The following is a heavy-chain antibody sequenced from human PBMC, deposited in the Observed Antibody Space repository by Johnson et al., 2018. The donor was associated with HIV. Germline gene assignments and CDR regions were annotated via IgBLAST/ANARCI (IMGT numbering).Heavy chain of an antibody. D-gene: IGHD3-16*01. CDR3: ARGSRYTYDNDDVHLLHAFDI. CDR2: IRYDGSNK. Sequence: QVQLVESGGGVVQPGGSLRLSCAASGFTFSSYGMHWVRQAPGKGLEWVAFIRYDGSNKYYADSVKGRFTISRDSSKNTLYLQMNSLRAEDTAVYYCARGSRYTYDNDDVHLLHAFDIWGQGTMVTVSS. CDR1: GFTFSSYG. J-gene: IGHJ3*02. V-gene: IGHV3-30*02.